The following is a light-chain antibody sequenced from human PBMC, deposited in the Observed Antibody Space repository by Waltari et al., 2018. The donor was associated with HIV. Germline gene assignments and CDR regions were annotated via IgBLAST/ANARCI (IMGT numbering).Light chain of an antibody. CDR2: RNN. Sequence: QSVLTQPPSASGTPGQRVTISCSGSSSNLGRTYVYWYQQLPGTAPKLLIYRNNQRPSGVPDRFSGSKSGTSASLAISGLRSEDEADYYCAAWNDKLSAYVFGTGTKVTV. J-gene: IGLJ1*01. CDR3: AAWNDKLSAYV. CDR1: SSNLGRTY. V-gene: IGLV1-47*01.